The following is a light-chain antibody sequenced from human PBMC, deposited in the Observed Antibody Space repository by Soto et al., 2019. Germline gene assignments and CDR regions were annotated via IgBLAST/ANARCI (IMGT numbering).Light chain of an antibody. Sequence: QSVLTQPASVSGSPGQSITIFCTGTSSDVGGYNYVSWYQHHPGKAPKLIIYDVSNRPSGVSIRFSGSKSDNTASLTISGLRPEDEADYHCSSYTTSNTRQIVFGTGTKVTVL. CDR2: DVS. CDR3: SSYTTSNTRQIV. CDR1: SSDVGGYNY. V-gene: IGLV2-14*03. J-gene: IGLJ1*01.